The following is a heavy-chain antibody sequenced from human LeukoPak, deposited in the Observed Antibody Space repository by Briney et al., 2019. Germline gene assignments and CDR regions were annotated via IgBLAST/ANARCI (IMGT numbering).Heavy chain of an antibody. Sequence: GGSLRLSCAAPGFTFSSYEMNWVRQAPGKGLEWVSYISSSGSTICYADSVKGRFTISRDNAKNSLCLQMNSLRAEDTAVYHCARDIRRQQVVDFDLWGQGTLVTVSS. CDR3: ARDIRRQQVVDFDL. D-gene: IGHD6-13*01. V-gene: IGHV3-48*03. J-gene: IGHJ4*02. CDR2: ISSSGSTI. CDR1: GFTFSSYE.